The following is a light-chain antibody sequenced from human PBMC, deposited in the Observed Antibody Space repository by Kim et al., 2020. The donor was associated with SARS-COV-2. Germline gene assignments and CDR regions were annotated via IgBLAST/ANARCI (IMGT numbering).Light chain of an antibody. Sequence: VAWGQTVRITCQGDSLRSYYATWYQQKPRQAPVLVIYGRNNRPSGIPDRFSGSASGNTASLTISGTQAEDEADFYCQSRDSGGRVMFGGGTKVTVL. V-gene: IGLV3-19*01. J-gene: IGLJ3*02. CDR2: GRN. CDR1: SLRSYY. CDR3: QSRDSGGRVM.